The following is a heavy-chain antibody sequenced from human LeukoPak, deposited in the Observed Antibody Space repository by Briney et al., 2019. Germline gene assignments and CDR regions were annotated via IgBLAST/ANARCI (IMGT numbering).Heavy chain of an antibody. Sequence: GRSLRLSCVASGFTFSSYWMSWVRQAPGKGLEWVANIKQDGSEKYYVDSVKGRFTISRDNAKNSLYLQMNSLRAEDTAVYYCARGHRIITGNSYYFDYWGQGTLVTVSS. CDR2: IKQDGSEK. V-gene: IGHV3-7*01. CDR3: ARGHRIITGNSYYFDY. D-gene: IGHD1-20*01. CDR1: GFTFSSYW. J-gene: IGHJ4*02.